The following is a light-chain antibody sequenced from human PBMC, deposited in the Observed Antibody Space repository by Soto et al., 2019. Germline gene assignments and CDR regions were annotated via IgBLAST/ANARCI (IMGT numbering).Light chain of an antibody. Sequence: EVGMTQSAATLSLSPGERATLSCRASQTIDNTLAWYQQKPGQAPRLLIYDASNRATGIPARFSGSGSGTDFTLTISSLEPEDIAVYYCQQRSNWRVTFGGGTKVAIK. CDR2: DAS. J-gene: IGKJ4*01. CDR1: QTIDNT. CDR3: QQRSNWRVT. V-gene: IGKV3-11*01.